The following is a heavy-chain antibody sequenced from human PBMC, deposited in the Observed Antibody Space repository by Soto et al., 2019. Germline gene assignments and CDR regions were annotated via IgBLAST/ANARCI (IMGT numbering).Heavy chain of an antibody. J-gene: IGHJ2*01. Sequence: SETLSLTCAVYGGSFSGYYWSWIRQPPGKGLEWIGEINYSGSTNYNPSLKSRVTISVDTSKNQFSLKLSSVTAADTAVYYCASRGIAAAGSGWYFDLWGRGTLVTVSS. CDR1: GGSFSGYY. D-gene: IGHD6-13*01. V-gene: IGHV4-34*01. CDR3: ASRGIAAAGSGWYFDL. CDR2: INYSGST.